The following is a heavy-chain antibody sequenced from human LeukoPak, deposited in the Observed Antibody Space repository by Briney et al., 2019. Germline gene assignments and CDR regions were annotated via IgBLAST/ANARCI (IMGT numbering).Heavy chain of an antibody. D-gene: IGHD3-22*01. Sequence: GGSLRLSCAASGFTFSSYAMSWVRQAPGKGLEWVSVIYSGGSTYYADSVKGRFTISRDNSKNTLYLQMNSLRAEDTAVYYCARLRLYDSSGPGYFDIWGQGTMVTVSS. CDR1: GFTFSSYA. CDR2: IYSGGST. J-gene: IGHJ3*02. V-gene: IGHV3-66*01. CDR3: ARLRLYDSSGPGYFDI.